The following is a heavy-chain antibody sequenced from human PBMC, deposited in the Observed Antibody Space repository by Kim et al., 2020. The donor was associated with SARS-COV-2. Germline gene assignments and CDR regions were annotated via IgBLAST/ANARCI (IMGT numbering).Heavy chain of an antibody. CDR1: GFTFSSYG. V-gene: IGHV3-30*18. CDR2: ISYDGSNK. CDR3: AKDSRGGVGDY. Sequence: GGSLRLSCAASGFTFSSYGMHWVRQAPGKGLEWVAVISYDGSNKYYADSVKGRFTISRDNSKNTLYLQMNSLRAEDTAVYYCAKDSRGGVGDYWGQGTLVTVSS. J-gene: IGHJ4*02. D-gene: IGHD3-16*01.